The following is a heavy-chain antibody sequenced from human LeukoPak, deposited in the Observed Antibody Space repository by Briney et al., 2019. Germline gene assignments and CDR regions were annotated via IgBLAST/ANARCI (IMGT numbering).Heavy chain of an antibody. D-gene: IGHD5-18*01. J-gene: IGHJ4*02. V-gene: IGHV4-34*01. CDR1: GGSFSVYY. CDR2: INHSGST. CDR3: ARGCSYGPTRAFGPRYYFDY. Sequence: SETLSLTCAVYGGSFSVYYWSWIRQPPGKGLEWIGEINHSGSTNYNPSLKSRVTISVDTSKNQFSLKLSSVTAADTAVYYCARGCSYGPTRAFGPRYYFDYWGQGTLVTVSS.